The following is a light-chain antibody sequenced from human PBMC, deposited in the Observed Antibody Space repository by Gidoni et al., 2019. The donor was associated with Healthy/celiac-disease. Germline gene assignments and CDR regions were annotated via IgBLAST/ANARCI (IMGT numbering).Light chain of an antibody. Sequence: DIQMTQSPSTLSASVGDRVTITCRASQSISSWLAWYQQKPGKAPKLLIYKASSLESVVPSRFSGSGSGTEFTLTISILQPDDFATYYCQQYNSYSSSFGQGTKLEI. J-gene: IGKJ2*03. V-gene: IGKV1-5*03. CDR1: QSISSW. CDR3: QQYNSYSSS. CDR2: KAS.